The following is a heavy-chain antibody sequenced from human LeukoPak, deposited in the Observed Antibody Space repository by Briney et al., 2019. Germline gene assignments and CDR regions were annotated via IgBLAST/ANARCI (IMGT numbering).Heavy chain of an antibody. D-gene: IGHD3-10*01. Sequence: PGGSLRLSCAASGFTFSSYAMSWVRQAPGKGLEWVSAISGSGGSTYYADSVKGRFTISRDNSKNTLYLQMNSLRAEDTAVYYRAKSGSLPYYYYGMDVWGQGTTVTVSS. CDR2: ISGSGGST. V-gene: IGHV3-23*01. J-gene: IGHJ6*02. CDR1: GFTFSSYA. CDR3: AKSGSLPYYYYGMDV.